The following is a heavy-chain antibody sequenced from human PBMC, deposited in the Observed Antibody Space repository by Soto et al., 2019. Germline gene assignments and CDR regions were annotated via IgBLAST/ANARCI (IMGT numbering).Heavy chain of an antibody. CDR3: ARAPILVRVTIYEHYFEY. CDR2: IIPIFGTT. CDR1: GGAFSNSV. J-gene: IGHJ4*02. V-gene: IGHV1-69*13. Sequence: ASVKVSCKASGGAFSNSVISWLRQAPGQGLEWMGGIIPIFGTTNYAQKFQGRVTIIADESTSTAYMELTSLRSEDTAVYYCARAPILVRVTIYEHYFEYWGQGTLVTVSS. D-gene: IGHD4-17*01.